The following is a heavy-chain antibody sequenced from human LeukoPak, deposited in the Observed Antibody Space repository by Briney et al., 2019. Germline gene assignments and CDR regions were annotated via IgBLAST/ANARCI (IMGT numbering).Heavy chain of an antibody. Sequence: SETLSLTCTVSGGSISSYYWSWIRQPPGKGLEWIGYIYYSGSTNYNPSLKSRVTISVDTSKNQFSLKLSSVTAADTAVYYCARVDSYGSLDYWGQGTLVTVSS. J-gene: IGHJ4*02. CDR3: ARVDSYGSLDY. D-gene: IGHD5-18*01. CDR1: GGSISSYY. V-gene: IGHV4-59*01. CDR2: IYYSGST.